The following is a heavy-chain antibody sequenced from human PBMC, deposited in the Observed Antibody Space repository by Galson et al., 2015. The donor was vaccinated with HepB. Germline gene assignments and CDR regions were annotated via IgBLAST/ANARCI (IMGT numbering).Heavy chain of an antibody. CDR3: ARFINRRYCSGDTCSPAGGFDH. CDR1: GFSFGSYY. V-gene: IGHV5-51*01. CDR2: ISPGDSDT. J-gene: IGHJ4*02. Sequence: QSGAEVKKPGESLKISCETSGFSFGSYYFAWVRQTPGNGLECMGFISPGDSDTRYSLSFQGQVTISADKSISAAFLQWNSLKASDTATYYCARFINRRYCSGDTCSPAGGFDHWGQGTQVTVSS. D-gene: IGHD2-15*01.